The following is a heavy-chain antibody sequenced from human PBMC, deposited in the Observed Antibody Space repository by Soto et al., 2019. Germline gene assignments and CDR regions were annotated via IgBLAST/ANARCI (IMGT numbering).Heavy chain of an antibody. CDR3: ARDMPIFGVVNTILGYYYGMDV. J-gene: IGHJ6*02. V-gene: IGHV3-48*02. CDR1: GFTFSSYS. CDR2: ISSSSSTI. Sequence: GGSLRLSCAASGFTFSSYSMNWVRQAPGKGLEWVSYISSSSSTIYYADSVKGRFTISRDNAKNSLYLQMNSLRDEDTAVYYCARDMPIFGVVNTILGYYYGMDVWGQGTTVTVSS. D-gene: IGHD3-3*01.